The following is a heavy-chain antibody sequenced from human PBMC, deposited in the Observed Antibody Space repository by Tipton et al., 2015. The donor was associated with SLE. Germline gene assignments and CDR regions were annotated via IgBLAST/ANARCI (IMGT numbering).Heavy chain of an antibody. V-gene: IGHV4-59*11. J-gene: IGHJ4*02. Sequence: TLSLTCTVSGVSIRSHYWSWIRQSPGKGVEWIGYIYYSGTTNYNPSLQSRVTISVDTSKNQFSLTLSSVTAAGTAVYYCAALTPDYWGLGTLVTVSA. CDR1: GVSIRSHY. CDR3: AALTPDY. CDR2: IYYSGTT.